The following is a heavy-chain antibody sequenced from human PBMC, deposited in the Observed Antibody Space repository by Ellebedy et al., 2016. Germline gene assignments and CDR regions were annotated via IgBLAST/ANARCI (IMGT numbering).Heavy chain of an antibody. Sequence: GGSLRLSCAASGFTFSSYDMSWVRQAPGKGLEWVSAISGSGGSTYYADSVKGQFTISRDNSKNSLSLQMNSLRAEDTAVYYCAKSDGSGSSTFDAFDIWGQGTMVTVSS. V-gene: IGHV3-23*01. CDR3: AKSDGSGSSTFDAFDI. J-gene: IGHJ3*02. CDR1: GFTFSSYD. CDR2: ISGSGGST. D-gene: IGHD3-10*01.